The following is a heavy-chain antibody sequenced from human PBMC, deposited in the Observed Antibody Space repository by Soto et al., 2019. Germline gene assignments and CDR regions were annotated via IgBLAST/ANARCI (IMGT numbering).Heavy chain of an antibody. J-gene: IGHJ6*02. CDR2: TYYRSKWYN. V-gene: IGHV6-1*01. CDR3: ARDSLRYNRNYFLGMDV. CDR1: GGSVSSNSAA. D-gene: IGHD1-7*01. Sequence: LSLTCAISGGSVSSNSAAWNWIRQSPSRGLEWLGRTYYRSKWYNDYAVSVKSRITINPDTSKNQFSLQLNSVTPEDTAVYYCARDSLRYNRNYFLGMDVWGQGTTVTVSS.